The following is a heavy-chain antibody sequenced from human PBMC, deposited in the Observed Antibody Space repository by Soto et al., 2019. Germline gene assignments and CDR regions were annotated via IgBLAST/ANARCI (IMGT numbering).Heavy chain of an antibody. CDR2: IWYDGSNK. Sequence: HVQLVESGGGVVQPGRSLRLSCAASGFIFSNYAMHWVRQAPGKGREWVAVIWYDGSNKYYADSVKGRFTISRDNSKNPLYLQMNSLRAEDPAVYYCARYRTETTGGVAFLGPGNLVTVSS. D-gene: IGHD4-17*01. CDR3: ARYRTETTGGVAF. V-gene: IGHV3-33*01. J-gene: IGHJ4*02. CDR1: GFIFSNYA.